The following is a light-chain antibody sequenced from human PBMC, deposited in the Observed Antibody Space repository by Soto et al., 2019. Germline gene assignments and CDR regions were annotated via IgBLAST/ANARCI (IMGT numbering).Light chain of an antibody. CDR3: MQTTHWPYT. J-gene: IGKJ2*01. CDR1: LSLVHTDGNTY. Sequence: DVVMTQSPLSLPVALGQPASISCRSSLSLVHTDGNTYLNWFQQRPGQSPRRLIHKVSEWDPGVPDRFSGSGSGTDFTLRISRVEAEDVGVYYCMQTTHWPYTFGQGTKVDIK. V-gene: IGKV2-30*02. CDR2: KVS.